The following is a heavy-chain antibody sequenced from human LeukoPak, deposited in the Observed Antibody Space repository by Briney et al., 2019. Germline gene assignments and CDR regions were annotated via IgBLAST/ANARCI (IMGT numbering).Heavy chain of an antibody. CDR3: SRGGPVAGTHKYFQH. J-gene: IGHJ1*01. D-gene: IGHD6-19*01. V-gene: IGHV1-8*01. Sequence: ASVKVSCKASGYTFTSYDINWVRQATGQGPEWMGWMNPNNGNTDYAQKFQGRVTLTRNTSISTAHMEVSSLRSEDTAVYYCSRGGPVAGTHKYFQHWGQGTLVTVSS. CDR1: GYTFTSYD. CDR2: MNPNNGNT.